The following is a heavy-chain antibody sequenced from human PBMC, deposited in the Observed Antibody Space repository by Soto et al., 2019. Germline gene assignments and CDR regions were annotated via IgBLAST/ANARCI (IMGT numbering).Heavy chain of an antibody. CDR1: GYTFTSYD. J-gene: IGHJ5*02. CDR2: MNPNSGNT. D-gene: IGHD4-4*01. CDR3: ASTDGYSNYWFDP. Sequence: ASVKVSCKASGYTFTSYDINWVRQATGQGLEWMGWMNPNSGNTGYAQKFQGRVTMTRNTSISTAYMELSSLRSEDAAVYYCASTDGYSNYWFDPWGQGTLVTVSS. V-gene: IGHV1-8*01.